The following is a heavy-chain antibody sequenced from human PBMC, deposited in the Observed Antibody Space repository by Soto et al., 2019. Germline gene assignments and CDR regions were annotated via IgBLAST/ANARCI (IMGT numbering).Heavy chain of an antibody. Sequence: QVQLQESGPGLVKPSETLSLICTVSGGSISNYYWSWIRQPPGKGLEWIGYIYYSGSTNYNPSLKSRVTIPVDTSKNQFSLKLNSVTAADTAVYYCARHSSTWYVDYWGQGTLVTVSS. CDR3: ARHSSTWYVDY. V-gene: IGHV4-59*01. CDR1: GGSISNYY. J-gene: IGHJ4*02. CDR2: IYYSGST. D-gene: IGHD6-13*01.